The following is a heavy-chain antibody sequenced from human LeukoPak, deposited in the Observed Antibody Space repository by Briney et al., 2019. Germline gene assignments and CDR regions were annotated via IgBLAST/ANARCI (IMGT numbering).Heavy chain of an antibody. J-gene: IGHJ5*02. CDR2: IYYSGST. V-gene: IGHV4-59*08. CDR1: GGSISSYY. D-gene: IGHD1-1*01. CDR3: ARPVPSRLGWFDP. Sequence: SETLSLTCTVSGGSISSYYWSWIRQPPGKGLEWIGYIYYSGSTNYNPSLKSRVTISVDTSKNQFSLKLTSVTAADTAVYYCARPVPSRLGWFDPWGQGTLVTVSS.